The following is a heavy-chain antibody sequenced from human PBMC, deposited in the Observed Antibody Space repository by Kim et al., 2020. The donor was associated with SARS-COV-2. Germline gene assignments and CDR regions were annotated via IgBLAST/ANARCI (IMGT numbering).Heavy chain of an antibody. CDR2: ISSSGSTI. D-gene: IGHD3-22*01. CDR1: GFTFSDYY. Sequence: GGSLRLSCAASGFTFSDYYMSWIRQAPGKGLEWVSYISSSGSTIYYADSVKGRFTISRDNAKNSLYLQMNSLRAEDTAVYYCARTPEITMIVVASYDYYFDYWGQGTLVTVSS. J-gene: IGHJ4*02. CDR3: ARTPEITMIVVASYDYYFDY. V-gene: IGHV3-11*01.